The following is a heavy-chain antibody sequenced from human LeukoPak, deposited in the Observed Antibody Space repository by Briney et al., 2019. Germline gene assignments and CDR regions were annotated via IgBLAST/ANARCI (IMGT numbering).Heavy chain of an antibody. D-gene: IGHD2-2*01. V-gene: IGHV3-23*01. Sequence: AGGSLRLSCAASGFTFSSYAMSWVRQAPGKGLEWVSAISGSGGSTYYADSVKGRFTISRDNSKNTLYLQMNSLRAEDTAVYYCAKGIVVVPAAIDAFDIWGQGTMVTVSS. CDR3: AKGIVVVPAAIDAFDI. J-gene: IGHJ3*02. CDR2: ISGSGGST. CDR1: GFTFSSYA.